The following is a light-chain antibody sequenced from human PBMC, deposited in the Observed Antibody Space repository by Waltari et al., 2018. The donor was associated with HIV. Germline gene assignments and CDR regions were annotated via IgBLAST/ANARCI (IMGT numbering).Light chain of an antibody. J-gene: IGLJ3*02. V-gene: IGLV1-51*01. Sequence: QSVLTQPPSVSAAPGQKVTISCSGRTSNIGENYVSWYQQLPGTAPKLLNYGNDKRPSGIPDRFSGSKSGTSATLDITGVQSGDGADYYCETWENSLSAGVFGGGTKLTVL. CDR2: GND. CDR3: ETWENSLSAGV. CDR1: TSNIGENY.